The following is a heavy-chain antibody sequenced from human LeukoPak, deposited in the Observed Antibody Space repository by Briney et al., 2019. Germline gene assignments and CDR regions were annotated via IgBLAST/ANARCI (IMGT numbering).Heavy chain of an antibody. J-gene: IGHJ6*02. CDR2: VSWNGSRT. Sequence: GGPLRLSCAASGFSFSNRDMNWVHQAPGKGLEWVSGVSWNGSRTHYADSVKGRFIISRDNSENTLYLQMNSLRAEDTAVYYCAKNPGYCSSTSCPATDYYYGMDVWGQGTTVTVSS. CDR1: GFSFSNRD. CDR3: AKNPGYCSSTSCPATDYYYGMDV. D-gene: IGHD2-2*01. V-gene: IGHV3-35*01.